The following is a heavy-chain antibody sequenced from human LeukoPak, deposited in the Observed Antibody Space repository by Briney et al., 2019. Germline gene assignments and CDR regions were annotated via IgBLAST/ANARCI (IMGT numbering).Heavy chain of an antibody. CDR1: GGTFSSDA. Sequence: RASVKVSCKASGGTFSSDAFGWVRQAPGQGLEWMGAIIPFFGVANYAPKFQGRVTITTDESTGTAYMELSSLSSDDTAVYYCATQATSSFLGEYYFDYWGQGTLVTVSS. V-gene: IGHV1-69*05. D-gene: IGHD1-26*01. CDR2: IIPFFGVA. CDR3: ATQATSSFLGEYYFDY. J-gene: IGHJ4*02.